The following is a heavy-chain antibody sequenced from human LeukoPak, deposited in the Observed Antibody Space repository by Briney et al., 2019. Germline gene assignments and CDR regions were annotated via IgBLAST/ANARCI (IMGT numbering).Heavy chain of an antibody. CDR3: AREGGHGSSWYRDFDY. CDR1: GGSISTYY. Sequence: PSETLSLTCTVSGGSISTYYWSWIRQPPGKGLEWIGYIFYSGNTNYNPSLKSRVTISLDASKNQFSLKLSSVTAADTAVYYCAREGGHGSSWYRDFDYWGQGTLVTVSS. V-gene: IGHV4-59*01. J-gene: IGHJ4*02. CDR2: IFYSGNT. D-gene: IGHD6-13*01.